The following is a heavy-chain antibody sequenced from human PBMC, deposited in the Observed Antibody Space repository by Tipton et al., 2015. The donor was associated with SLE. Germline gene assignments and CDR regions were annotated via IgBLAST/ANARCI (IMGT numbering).Heavy chain of an antibody. CDR2: IYSGGST. D-gene: IGHD3-9*01. J-gene: IGHJ4*02. CDR3: AKGGRYFDWGHFDY. V-gene: IGHV3-23*03. CDR1: GFTFSSYA. Sequence: SLRLSCAASGFTFSSYAMSWVRQAPGKGLEWVSVIYSGGSTYSADSVKGRFTISRDNSKNTLSLQMNSLRAEDTAVYYCAKGGRYFDWGHFDYWGPGTLVTVSS.